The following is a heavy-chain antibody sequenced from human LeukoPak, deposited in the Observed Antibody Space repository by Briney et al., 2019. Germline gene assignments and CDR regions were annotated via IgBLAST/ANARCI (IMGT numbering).Heavy chain of an antibody. Sequence: GGSLRLSCAASGFTFSNNWMTWVRQAPGKGLEWVASVKKDASEKYYVDSVKGRFTISRDNAKNSLYLQMNSLRAEDTAVYYCARDLGSVGATYRYWGQGTLVTVSS. CDR1: GFTFSNNW. V-gene: IGHV3-7*01. J-gene: IGHJ4*02. CDR2: VKKDASEK. CDR3: ARDLGSVGATYRY. D-gene: IGHD1-26*01.